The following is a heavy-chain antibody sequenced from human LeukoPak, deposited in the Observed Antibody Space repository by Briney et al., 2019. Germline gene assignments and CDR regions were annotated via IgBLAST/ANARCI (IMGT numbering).Heavy chain of an antibody. CDR3: ARGWLPSEYYFDY. CDR1: GYSFTNYW. CDR2: IYPGDSDT. J-gene: IGHJ4*02. V-gene: IGHV5-51*01. D-gene: IGHD5-24*01. Sequence: GESLKISCKGSGYSFTNYWIGWVRQMPGKGLEWLGIIYPGDSDTRYRPSFQGQVTISVDKSISTAYLQWSSLKASDTAMYYCARGWLPSEYYFDYWGQGTLVTVSS.